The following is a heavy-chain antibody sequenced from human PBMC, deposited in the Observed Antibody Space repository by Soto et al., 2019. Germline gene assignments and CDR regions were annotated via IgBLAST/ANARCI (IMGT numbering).Heavy chain of an antibody. Sequence: HPGGSLRLSCAASGFTFSSYAMHWVRQAPGKGLEWVAVISYDGSNKYYADSVKGRFTISRDNSKNTLYLQMNSLRAEDTAVYYCARDSSSRTRRGMDVWGQGATVTVSS. V-gene: IGHV3-30-3*01. J-gene: IGHJ6*02. D-gene: IGHD6-13*01. CDR1: GFTFSSYA. CDR3: ARDSSSRTRRGMDV. CDR2: ISYDGSNK.